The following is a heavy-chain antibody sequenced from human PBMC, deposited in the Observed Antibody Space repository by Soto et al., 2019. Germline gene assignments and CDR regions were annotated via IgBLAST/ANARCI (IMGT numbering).Heavy chain of an antibody. CDR1: GFTFSSYA. V-gene: IGHV3-23*01. CDR2: ISGSGGST. D-gene: IGHD3-22*01. J-gene: IGHJ4*02. CDR3: AKDRRHSSGYYYQVYYFDY. Sequence: SLRLSCAASGFTFSSYAMSWVRQAPGKGLEWVSAISGSGGSTYYADSVKGRFTISRDNSKNTLYLQMNSLRAEDTAVYYCAKDRRHSSGYYYQVYYFDYWGQGTLVTVSS.